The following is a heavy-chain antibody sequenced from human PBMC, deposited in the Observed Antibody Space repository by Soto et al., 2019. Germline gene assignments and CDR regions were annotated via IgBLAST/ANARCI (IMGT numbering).Heavy chain of an antibody. J-gene: IGHJ6*02. Sequence: GGSLRLSCAASGFTFSSYAMHWVRQAPGKGLEWVAVISYDGSNKYYADSVKGRFTISRDNSKNTLYLQMNGLRAEDTAVYYCARGVVAAERYYYYGMDVWGQGTTVTVSS. CDR2: ISYDGSNK. D-gene: IGHD6-13*01. CDR3: ARGVVAAERYYYYGMDV. CDR1: GFTFSSYA. V-gene: IGHV3-30-3*01.